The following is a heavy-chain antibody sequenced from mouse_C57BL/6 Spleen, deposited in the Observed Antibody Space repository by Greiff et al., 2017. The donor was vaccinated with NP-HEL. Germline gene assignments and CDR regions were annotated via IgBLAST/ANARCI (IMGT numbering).Heavy chain of an antibody. CDR1: GYPFTSYW. Sequence: QVQLQQPGAELVRPGSSVKLSCKASGYPFTSYWMDWVKQSPGQGLEWIGTFYPSDSEPTYNQKFKDKATLTVDKSSSTAYMQLSSLTSEDSAVYYCARYYYGSSWYFDVWGTGTTVTVSS. CDR3: ARYYYGSSWYFDV. J-gene: IGHJ1*03. D-gene: IGHD1-1*01. CDR2: FYPSDSEP. V-gene: IGHV1-61*01.